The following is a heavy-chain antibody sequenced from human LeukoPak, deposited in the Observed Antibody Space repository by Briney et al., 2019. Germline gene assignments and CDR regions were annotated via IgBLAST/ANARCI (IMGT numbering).Heavy chain of an antibody. CDR1: GGSFSGYY. J-gene: IGHJ6*02. Sequence: SETLSLTCAVYGGSFSGYYWSWIRQPPGKGLEWIGEINHSGSTNYNPSLKSRVTISVDTSKNQFSLKLSSVTAADTAVYYCARDTFFPLYGMDVWGQGTTVTVSS. V-gene: IGHV4-34*01. D-gene: IGHD2/OR15-2a*01. CDR3: ARDTFFPLYGMDV. CDR2: INHSGST.